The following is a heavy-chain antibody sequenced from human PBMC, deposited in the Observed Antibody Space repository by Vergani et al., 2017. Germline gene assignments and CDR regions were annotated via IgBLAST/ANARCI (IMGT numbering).Heavy chain of an antibody. V-gene: IGHV3-9*01. D-gene: IGHD2-2*01. CDR1: GFTFDDYA. Sequence: EVQLVESGGGLVQPGRSLRLSCAASGFTFDDYAMHWVRQAPGKGLEWVSGISWNSGSIGYADSVKGRFTISRDNAKNSLYLQMNSLRAEDTALYYCAKEGYCSSTSCPFDYWGQGTLVTVS. CDR2: ISWNSGSI. J-gene: IGHJ4*02. CDR3: AKEGYCSSTSCPFDY.